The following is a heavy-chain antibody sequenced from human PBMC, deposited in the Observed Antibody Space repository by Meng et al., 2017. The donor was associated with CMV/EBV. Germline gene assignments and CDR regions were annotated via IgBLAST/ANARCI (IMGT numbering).Heavy chain of an antibody. J-gene: IGHJ6*02. V-gene: IGHV3-48*03. D-gene: IGHD4-17*01. CDR2: ISSSGSTI. CDR3: ARVTVFYYYGMDV. Sequence: SLMISCAASGFTFSSYEMNWVRQAPGKGLEWVSYISSSGSTIYYADSVKGRFTISRDNAKNSLYLQMNSLRAEDTAVYYCARVTVFYYYGMDVWGQGTTVTVSS. CDR1: GFTFSSYE.